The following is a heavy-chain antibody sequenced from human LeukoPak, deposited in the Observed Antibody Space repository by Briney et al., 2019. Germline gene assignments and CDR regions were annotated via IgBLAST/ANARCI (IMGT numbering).Heavy chain of an antibody. J-gene: IGHJ4*02. CDR2: IYYSGST. D-gene: IGHD6-19*01. CDR1: GGSISSSTYY. Sequence: SETLSLTCTVSGGSISSSTYYWGWIRQPPGKWREWVGSIYYSGSTYYTPSLASRVTISVDTSKNQISLKLSSVTAADTAVYYSARQSQWLVHFDYWGQGTLVTVSS. CDR3: ARQSQWLVHFDY. V-gene: IGHV4-39*01.